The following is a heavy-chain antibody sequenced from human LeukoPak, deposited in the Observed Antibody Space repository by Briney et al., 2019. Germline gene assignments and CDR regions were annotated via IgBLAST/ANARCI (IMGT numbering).Heavy chain of an antibody. J-gene: IGHJ3*02. CDR2: ISGSGGST. D-gene: IGHD1-26*01. CDR3: AKLVVGATYAFDI. CDR1: GFTFSSYA. Sequence: GGSLRLSCAASGFTFSSYAMSWVRQAPGKGLEWVSAISGSGGSTYYADSVKGRFTISRDNSKNTLYLQMNSLGAEDTAVYYCAKLVVGATYAFDIWGQGTMVTVSS. V-gene: IGHV3-23*01.